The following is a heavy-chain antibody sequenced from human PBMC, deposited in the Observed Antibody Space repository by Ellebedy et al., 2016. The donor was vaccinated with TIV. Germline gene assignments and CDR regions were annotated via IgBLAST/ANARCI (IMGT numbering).Heavy chain of an antibody. CDR2: INPGDFDT. V-gene: IGHV5-51*01. Sequence: GESLKISCKGSGYSFTSYWIGWVRPVPGKGLEWMGIINPGDFDTRYSPSFQGQVTISADKSISTAYLQWSSLKASDTAMYYCARQVTGTSSPDYWGQGTLVTVSS. J-gene: IGHJ4*02. CDR3: ARQVTGTSSPDY. CDR1: GYSFTSYW. D-gene: IGHD1-20*01.